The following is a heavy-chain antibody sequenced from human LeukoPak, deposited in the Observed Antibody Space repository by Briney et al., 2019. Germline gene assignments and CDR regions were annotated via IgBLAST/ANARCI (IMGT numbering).Heavy chain of an antibody. Sequence: TLSLTCTVSGGSISSYYWSWIRQPPGKALEWLAVNYWNNDKSYSPSLKSRLTITKDTSKNQVVLIMTNMDPVDTATYYCVHKGRGSGSYNMWGQGTLVTVSS. CDR3: VHKGRGSGSYNM. D-gene: IGHD3-10*01. V-gene: IGHV2-5*01. J-gene: IGHJ4*02. CDR1: GGSISSYYW. CDR2: NYWNNDK.